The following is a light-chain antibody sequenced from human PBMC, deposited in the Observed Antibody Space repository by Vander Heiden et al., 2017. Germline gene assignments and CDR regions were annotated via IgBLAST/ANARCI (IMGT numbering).Light chain of an antibody. Sequence: AIRMTQSPSSLSASTGDRVTITCRASQGISSYLAWYQQKPGKAPKLLIYAASTLQSGVPSRFSGSGSGTDFTLTISCLQSEDFATYYCKQYYSYLFTFGSGTKVDIK. V-gene: IGKV1-8*01. J-gene: IGKJ3*01. CDR1: QGISSY. CDR3: KQYYSYLFT. CDR2: AAS.